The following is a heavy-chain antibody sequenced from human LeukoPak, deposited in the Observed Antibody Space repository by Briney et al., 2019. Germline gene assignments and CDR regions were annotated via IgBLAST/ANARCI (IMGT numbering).Heavy chain of an antibody. CDR1: GFTFSSYG. D-gene: IGHD2-2*01. CDR3: AEDDSREDIVVVPAATAFDY. V-gene: IGHV3-30*02. CDR2: IRYNGSNK. J-gene: IGHJ4*02. Sequence: GGSLRLSCAASGFTFSSYGMHWVRQAPDKGQEWVAFIRYNGSNKYYADSVKGRFTISRDNSKNTLYLQMNSLRAEDTAVYYCAEDDSREDIVVVPAATAFDYWGQGTLVTVSS.